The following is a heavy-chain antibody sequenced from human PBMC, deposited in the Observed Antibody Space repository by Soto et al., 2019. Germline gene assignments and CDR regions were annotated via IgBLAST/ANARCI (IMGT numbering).Heavy chain of an antibody. V-gene: IGHV4-59*01. CDR2: IYYSGST. CDR3: ARDPVRTDIVVVPADIWHYGMDV. CDR1: GGSISSYY. Sequence: PSETLSLTCTVSGGSISSYYWSWIRQPPGKGLEWIGYIYYSGSTNYNPSLKSRVTISVDTSKNQFSLKLSSVTAADKAVYYCARDPVRTDIVVVPADIWHYGMDVWGQGTTVTVSS. D-gene: IGHD2-2*02. J-gene: IGHJ6*02.